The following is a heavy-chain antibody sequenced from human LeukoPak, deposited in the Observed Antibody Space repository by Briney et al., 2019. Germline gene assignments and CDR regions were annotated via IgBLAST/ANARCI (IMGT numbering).Heavy chain of an antibody. CDR3: AKGSITMIVVVRGSYGMDV. J-gene: IGHJ6*02. CDR2: ISYDGSNK. V-gene: IGHV3-30*18. Sequence: PGGSLRLSCEASGLTFSSYGMHWVRQAPGKGLEWVAVISYDGSNKYYAASVKGRFTISRDNSKNTLYLQMNSLRAEDTAVYYCAKGSITMIVVVRGSYGMDVWGQGTTVTVSS. D-gene: IGHD3-22*01. CDR1: GLTFSSYG.